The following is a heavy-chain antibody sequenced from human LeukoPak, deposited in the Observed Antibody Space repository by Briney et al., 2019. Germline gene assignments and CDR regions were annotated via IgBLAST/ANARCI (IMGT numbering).Heavy chain of an antibody. D-gene: IGHD2/OR15-2a*01. CDR2: ISSRGSTI. V-gene: IGHV3-48*02. CDR3: ARVQGVCNSTTCFVGNADV. CDR1: GFMFRDYS. Sequence: PGGSLRLSCVGSGFMFRDYSMNWVRQSPGKGLGWVSYISSRGSTIFYADSVKGRLTVARDNAKNSLFLQMNGLRDEDTAMYYCARVQGVCNSTTCFVGNADVWGKGTTVIVSS. J-gene: IGHJ6*04.